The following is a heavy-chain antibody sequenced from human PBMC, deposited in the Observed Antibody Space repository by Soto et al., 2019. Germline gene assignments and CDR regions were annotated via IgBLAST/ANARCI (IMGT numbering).Heavy chain of an antibody. Sequence: PGESLKISCKGSGYSFTSYWIGCVRQMPGKGLEWMGIIYPGDSDTRYSPSFQGQVTISADKSISTAYLQWSSLKASDTAMYYCARFTGPYYYYYYMDVWGKGTTVTVSS. CDR3: ARFTGPYYYYYYMDV. CDR1: GYSFTSYW. CDR2: IYPGDSDT. J-gene: IGHJ6*03. V-gene: IGHV5-51*01.